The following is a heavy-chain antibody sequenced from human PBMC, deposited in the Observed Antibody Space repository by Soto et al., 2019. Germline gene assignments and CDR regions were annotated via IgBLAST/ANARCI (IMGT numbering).Heavy chain of an antibody. D-gene: IGHD6-13*01. CDR1: GYTFTSYG. CDR2: ISAYNGNT. Sequence: QVQLVQSGAEVKKPGASVKVSCKASGYTFTSYGISWVRQAPGQGLEWMGWISAYNGNTNYAQQLQRRVNMTTDTATSTPSMELRRLGSDDTAVSYCVRYLAIAAAGMDPYNWFEPWGKGTLVIVSS. V-gene: IGHV1-18*01. CDR3: VRYLAIAAAGMDPYNWFEP. J-gene: IGHJ5*02.